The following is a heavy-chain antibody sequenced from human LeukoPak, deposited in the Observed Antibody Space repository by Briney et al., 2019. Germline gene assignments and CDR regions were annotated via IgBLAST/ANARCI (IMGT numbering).Heavy chain of an antibody. CDR2: IYYSGST. J-gene: IGHJ4*02. CDR1: GYSISSGYY. V-gene: IGHV4-38-2*02. D-gene: IGHD2-2*01. Sequence: SETLSLTCTVSGYSISSGYYWGWIRQPPGKGLEWIGSIYYSGSTYYNPSLKSRVTISVDTSKNQFSLKLSSVTAADTAVYYCARYIVVVPAAIGGYFDYWGQGTLVTVSS. CDR3: ARYIVVVPAAIGGYFDY.